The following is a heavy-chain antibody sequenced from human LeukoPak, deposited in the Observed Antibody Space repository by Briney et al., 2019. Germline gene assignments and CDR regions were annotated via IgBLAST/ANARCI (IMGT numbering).Heavy chain of an antibody. CDR1: GYTFTSYG. CDR3: ARDPGYCSSTSCYAVWYYYGMDV. J-gene: IGHJ6*04. V-gene: IGHV1-18*04. CDR2: ISAYNGNT. Sequence: ASVKVSCKASGYTFTSYGISWVRQAPGQGLEWMGWISAYNGNTNYAQKLQGRVTMTTDTSTSTAYMELRSLRSDDTAVYYCARDPGYCSSTSCYAVWYYYGMDVWGKGTTVTVSS. D-gene: IGHD2-2*01.